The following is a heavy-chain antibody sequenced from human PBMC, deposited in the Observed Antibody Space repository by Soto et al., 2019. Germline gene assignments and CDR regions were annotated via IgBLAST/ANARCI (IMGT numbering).Heavy chain of an antibody. J-gene: IGHJ4*02. CDR2: IWYDGSNK. Sequence: PGGSLRLSCAASGFTFSSYGMHWVRQAPGKGLEWVAVIWYDGSNKYYADSVKGRFTISRDNSKNTLYLQMNSLRAEDTAVYYCARDMYYYDSSGYLYYWGQGTLVTVSS. V-gene: IGHV3-33*01. CDR1: GFTFSSYG. CDR3: ARDMYYYDSSGYLYY. D-gene: IGHD3-22*01.